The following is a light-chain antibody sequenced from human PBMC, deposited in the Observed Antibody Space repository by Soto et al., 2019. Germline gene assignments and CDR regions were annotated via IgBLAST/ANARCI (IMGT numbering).Light chain of an antibody. Sequence: EVVLTQSTGTLSLSPGERATLSCRASQSVSSSYLAWYQQKPGQAPRLLIYDASSRATGIPDRFSGSGSGTDFTLTISRLEPEDFAVYYCQQYSRSPPTFGQGTKVDIK. CDR3: QQYSRSPPT. CDR1: QSVSSSY. V-gene: IGKV3-20*01. J-gene: IGKJ1*01. CDR2: DAS.